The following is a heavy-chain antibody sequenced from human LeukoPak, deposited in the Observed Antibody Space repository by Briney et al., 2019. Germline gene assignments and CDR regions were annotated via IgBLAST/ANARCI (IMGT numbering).Heavy chain of an antibody. CDR1: GGSFSGYY. Sequence: SETLSLTCAVYGGSFSGYYWSWIRQPPGKGLEWIGEINHSGSTNYNPSLKSRVTISVDTSKNQFSLKLSSVTAADTAVYYCARGQSWGLDYWGQGTLVTVSS. CDR2: INHSGST. CDR3: ARGQSWGLDY. D-gene: IGHD7-27*01. V-gene: IGHV4-34*01. J-gene: IGHJ4*02.